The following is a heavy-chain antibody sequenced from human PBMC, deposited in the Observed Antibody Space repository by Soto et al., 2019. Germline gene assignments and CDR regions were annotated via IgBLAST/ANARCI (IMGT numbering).Heavy chain of an antibody. CDR3: AREVAGRSYQPIAF. CDR2: MNPNSGNT. CDR1: GYTFTSYD. Sequence: QVQLVQSGAEVKKPGASVKVSCKASGYTFTSYDINWVRQATGQGLEWMGWMNPNSGNTGYAQKFQGGVTRTRDTSINTANMELRSLRSEDTAVYYCAREVAGRSYQPIAFWGQGTLVTVSS. D-gene: IGHD2-15*01. J-gene: IGHJ4*02. V-gene: IGHV1-8*01.